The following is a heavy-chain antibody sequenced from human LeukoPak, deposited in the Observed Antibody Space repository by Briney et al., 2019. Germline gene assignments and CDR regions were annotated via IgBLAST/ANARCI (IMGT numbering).Heavy chain of an antibody. V-gene: IGHV3-11*01. CDR3: ARDRLSDYADY. CDR1: GFTFSDYY. CDR2: ISSSGCTI. J-gene: IGHJ4*02. D-gene: IGHD4-17*01. Sequence: GGSLRLSCAASGFTFSDYYMSWIRQAPGKGLEWVSYISSSGCTIYYADSVKGRFTISRDNAKNSLYLQMNSLRAEDTAVYYCARDRLSDYADYWGQGTLVTVSS.